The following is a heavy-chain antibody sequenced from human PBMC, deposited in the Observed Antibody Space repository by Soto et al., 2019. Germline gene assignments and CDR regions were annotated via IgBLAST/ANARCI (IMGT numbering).Heavy chain of an antibody. D-gene: IGHD6-6*01. V-gene: IGHV3-48*03. CDR1: GFTFSTYE. Sequence: SLRLSCAASGFTFSTYEMNWVRQAPGKGLEWVSYISTSGSIVYYGDSVKGRFTVSRDNAKNSLYLQMSSLRDEDTAVYYCARVPPHSSSSDYWGQGTLVTVSS. CDR2: ISTSGSIV. CDR3: ARVPPHSSSSDY. J-gene: IGHJ4*02.